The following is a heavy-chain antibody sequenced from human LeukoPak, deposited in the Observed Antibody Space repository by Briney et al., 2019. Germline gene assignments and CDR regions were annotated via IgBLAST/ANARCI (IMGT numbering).Heavy chain of an antibody. D-gene: IGHD3-9*01. J-gene: IGHJ6*03. CDR1: GFTFSSYA. Sequence: SGGSLRLSCAASGFTFSSYAMHWVRQAPGKGLEWVAVISYDGSNKYYADSVKGRFTISRDNAKNSLYLQMNSLRAEDTAVYYCARDGVLRYFDSYYYYYMDVWGKGTTVTISS. V-gene: IGHV3-30*04. CDR2: ISYDGSNK. CDR3: ARDGVLRYFDSYYYYYMDV.